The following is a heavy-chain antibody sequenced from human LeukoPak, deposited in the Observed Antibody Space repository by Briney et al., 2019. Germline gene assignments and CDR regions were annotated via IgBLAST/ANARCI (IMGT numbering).Heavy chain of an antibody. CDR3: ARIYSGYDLPHNWFDP. V-gene: IGHV4-59*08. Sequence: SETLSLTCTVSGGSISSYYWSWIRQPPGKRLEWIGYIYYSGSTNYNPSLKSRVTISVDTSKNQFSLKLSSVTAADTAVYYCARIYSGYDLPHNWFDPWGQGTLVTVSS. CDR1: GGSISSYY. CDR2: IYYSGST. J-gene: IGHJ5*02. D-gene: IGHD5-12*01.